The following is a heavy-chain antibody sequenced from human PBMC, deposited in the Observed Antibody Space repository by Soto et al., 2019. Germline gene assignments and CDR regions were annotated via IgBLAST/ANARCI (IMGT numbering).Heavy chain of an antibody. V-gene: IGHV1-8*01. D-gene: IGHD3-9*01. CDR3: ARARPYYDIFSGPTGVEYWMDA. Sequence: PVNLSCKASGYTFTSYDINWVRQATGQGIEWMGWMNPNSGNTGYAQKFQGRVTMTRNTSISTAYMELSSLRSEDTAVYYCARARPYYDIFSGPTGVEYWMDAWCQGIMVTV. CDR2: MNPNSGNT. CDR1: GYTFTSYD. J-gene: IGHJ6*02.